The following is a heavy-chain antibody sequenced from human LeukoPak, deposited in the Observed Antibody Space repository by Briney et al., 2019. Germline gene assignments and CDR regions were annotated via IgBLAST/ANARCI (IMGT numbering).Heavy chain of an antibody. CDR3: ARLYSSGWYFDY. CDR1: GGSVSSGSYY. Sequence: SETLSLTCTVSGGSVSSGSYYWSWTRQPPGKGLEWIGYIYYSGSTNYNPSLKSRVTISVDTSKNQFSLKLSSVTAADTAVYYCARLYSSGWYFDYWGQGTLVTVSS. V-gene: IGHV4-61*01. CDR2: IYYSGST. D-gene: IGHD6-19*01. J-gene: IGHJ4*02.